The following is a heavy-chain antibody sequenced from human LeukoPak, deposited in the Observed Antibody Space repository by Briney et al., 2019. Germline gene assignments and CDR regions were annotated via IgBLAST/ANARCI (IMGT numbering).Heavy chain of an antibody. CDR1: GFTFSSYA. J-gene: IGHJ4*02. CDR3: AKAHSSSWYFDY. Sequence: PGGSLRLSCAASGFTFSSYAMSWVRQAPGKGLEWVSAISGSGGSTYYADSVKGRFTISRDNSKNTLYLQMNSLRAEDTAVCFCAKAHSSSWYFDYWGQGTLVTVSS. V-gene: IGHV3-23*01. CDR2: ISGSGGST. D-gene: IGHD6-13*01.